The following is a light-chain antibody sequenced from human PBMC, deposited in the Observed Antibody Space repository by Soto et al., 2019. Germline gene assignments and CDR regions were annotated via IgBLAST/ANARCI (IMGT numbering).Light chain of an antibody. CDR3: QQSYIMSEGYT. CDR1: QSISNH. V-gene: IGKV1-39*01. Sequence: DIQVTQSPSSLSASAGDRVTITCRASQSISNHLNWYQQKPGKAPKLLIYAASSLQSGVPSRFSGSGSGTDFTLTITSLQPEDFATYYCQQSYIMSEGYTFGQGTKREI. J-gene: IGKJ2*01. CDR2: AAS.